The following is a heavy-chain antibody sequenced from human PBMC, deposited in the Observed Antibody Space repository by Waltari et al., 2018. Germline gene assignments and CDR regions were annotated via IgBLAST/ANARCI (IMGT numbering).Heavy chain of an antibody. CDR3: ARDLGVFSGWDY. D-gene: IGHD6-19*01. J-gene: IGHJ4*02. CDR2: MWSDESSV. CDR1: GFSVANFG. Sequence: LVESGGAVVQPGKSLRVACAASGFSVANFGMHWVRQAPGRGLEWVAVMWSDESSVYYANSVKGRFVVSRDSSKNTFYLQMNRIRVDDAGLYYCARDLGVFSGWDYWGQGTLVAVSS. V-gene: IGHV3-33*01.